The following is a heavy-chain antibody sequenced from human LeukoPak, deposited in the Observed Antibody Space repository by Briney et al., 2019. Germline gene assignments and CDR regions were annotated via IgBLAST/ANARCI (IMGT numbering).Heavy chain of an antibody. CDR2: ISGSGGST. CDR1: GLTFSSYW. CDR3: AKDRHAPGRYCSSTSCFPFDS. Sequence: GGSLRLSCAASGLTFSSYWMSWVRQAPGKGLEWVSSISGSGGSTYYADSVKGRFTISRDNTKNTLYLQMNSLRAEDTAVYYCAKDRHAPGRYCSSTSCFPFDSWGQGTLVTVSS. J-gene: IGHJ5*01. V-gene: IGHV3-23*01. D-gene: IGHD2-2*01.